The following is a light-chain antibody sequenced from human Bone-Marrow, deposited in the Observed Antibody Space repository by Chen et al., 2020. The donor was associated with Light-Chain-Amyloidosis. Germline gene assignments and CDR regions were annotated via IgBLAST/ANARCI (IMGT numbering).Light chain of an antibody. CDR2: WAS. V-gene: IGKV4-1*01. CDR3: RQYYTPPLT. CDR1: QSLLYSSNNKNY. J-gene: IGKJ4*01. Sequence: DIVMTQSPDSLAVSLGERATINCKSSQSLLYSSNNKNYLAWYQQKPGQPPKLLIYWASTRESGVPDRFSGSGYVTDFTLTISSLQAEDVALYYCRQYYTPPLTVGGGTKVEIK.